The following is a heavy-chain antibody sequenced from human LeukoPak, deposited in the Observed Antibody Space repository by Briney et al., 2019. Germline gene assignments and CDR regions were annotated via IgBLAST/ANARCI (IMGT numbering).Heavy chain of an antibody. CDR1: GLTFRSYE. Sequence: GGSLRLSRTPSGLTFRSYEMNWVRQAPGKGLEWVSYISSTVNTIYYADSVKGRFTLSRDNAKNSLYLQVNSLRAEDTAVYYCAKGTRQYSYYYFDYWGQGTLVTVSS. D-gene: IGHD1-14*01. J-gene: IGHJ4*02. CDR3: AKGTRQYSYYYFDY. CDR2: ISSTVNTI. V-gene: IGHV3-48*03.